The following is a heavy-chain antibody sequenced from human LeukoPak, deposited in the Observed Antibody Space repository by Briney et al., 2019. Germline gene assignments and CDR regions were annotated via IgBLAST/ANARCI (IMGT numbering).Heavy chain of an antibody. CDR2: ISSSGSTI. CDR1: GFTFSDYY. D-gene: IGHD3-22*01. Sequence: GGSLRLSCAASGFTFSDYYMSWIRQAPGKELEWVSYISSSGSTIYYADSVKGRFTISRDNAKNSLYLQMNSLRAEDTAVYYCARLVSSGLSTKNWGQGTLVTVSS. V-gene: IGHV3-11*01. CDR3: ARLVSSGLSTKN. J-gene: IGHJ4*02.